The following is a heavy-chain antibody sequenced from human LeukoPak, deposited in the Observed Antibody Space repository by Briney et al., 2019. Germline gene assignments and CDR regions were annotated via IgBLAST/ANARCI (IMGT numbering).Heavy chain of an antibody. CDR1: GFTFSSYA. V-gene: IGHV3-30-3*01. CDR2: ISYDGSNK. D-gene: IGHD6-19*01. Sequence: GGSLRLSCAASGFTFSSYAMHWVRQAPGKGLEWVAVISYDGSNKYYADSVKGRFTISRDNSKNTLYLQMNSLRAEDTAVYYCHSSGWYPSDAFDIWGQGTMVTVSS. J-gene: IGHJ3*02. CDR3: HSSGWYPSDAFDI.